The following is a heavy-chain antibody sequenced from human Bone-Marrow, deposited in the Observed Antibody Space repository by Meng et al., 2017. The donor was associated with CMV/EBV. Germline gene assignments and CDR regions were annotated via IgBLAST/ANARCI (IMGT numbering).Heavy chain of an antibody. Sequence: ASVKVSCKASGYTFIHYYIHWVRQAPGRGLEWMGLINPSGGGTNYAQKFQGRVTITADKSTSTAYMELSSLRSEDTAVYYCARVPPLAGVVPAAIDYYYYGMDVWGQGTTVTVSS. D-gene: IGHD2-2*02. V-gene: IGHV1-46*01. CDR1: GYTFIHYY. J-gene: IGHJ6*02. CDR3: ARVPPLAGVVPAAIDYYYYGMDV. CDR2: INPSGGGT.